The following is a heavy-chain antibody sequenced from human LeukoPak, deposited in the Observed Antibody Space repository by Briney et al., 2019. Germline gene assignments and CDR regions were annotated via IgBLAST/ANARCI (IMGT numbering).Heavy chain of an antibody. J-gene: IGHJ4*02. Sequence: ASVKVSCKASGCTFTCYYIHWVRQAPGQGLEWRGWINPNSGGTNNAQKCQGRVTMTRDTSISTAYMELSRLRSDDTAVYYCARVLFYSSGNKSNRVDYWGQGTLVTVSS. CDR3: ARVLFYSSGNKSNRVDY. V-gene: IGHV1-2*02. CDR2: INPNSGGT. D-gene: IGHD6-19*01. CDR1: GCTFTCYY.